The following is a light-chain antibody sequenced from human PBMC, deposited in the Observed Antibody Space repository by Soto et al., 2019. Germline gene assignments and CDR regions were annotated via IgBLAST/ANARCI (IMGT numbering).Light chain of an antibody. Sequence: DIQMTQSPSSLSACVGDRVTITCRASQSISSYLNWYQQKPGKAPKLLIYAASSLQSGVPSRFSGSGSGTDFTLTISSLQPEDFATYYCQQSYSTPPTLGGGTKVDIK. J-gene: IGKJ4*01. V-gene: IGKV1-39*01. CDR2: AAS. CDR3: QQSYSTPPT. CDR1: QSISSY.